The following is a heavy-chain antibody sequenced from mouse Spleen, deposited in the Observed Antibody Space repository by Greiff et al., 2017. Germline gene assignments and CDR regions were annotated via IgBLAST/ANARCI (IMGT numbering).Heavy chain of an antibody. Sequence: EVMLVESGGGLVQPGGSLKLSCATSGFTFSDYYMYWVRQTPEKRLEWVAYISNGGGSTYYPDTVKGRFTISRDNAKNTLYLQMSRLKSEDTAMYYCARGGHSPYYFDYWGQGTTLTVSS. CDR3: ARGGHSPYYFDY. J-gene: IGHJ2*01. D-gene: IGHD2-12*01. V-gene: IGHV5-12*02. CDR2: ISNGGGST. CDR1: GFTFSDYY.